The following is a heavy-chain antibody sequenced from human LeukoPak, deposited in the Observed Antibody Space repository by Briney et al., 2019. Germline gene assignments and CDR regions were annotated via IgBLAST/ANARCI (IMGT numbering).Heavy chain of an antibody. D-gene: IGHD6-13*01. V-gene: IGHV3-30-3*01. CDR3: ARDLQPSGAAGPHYYYYGMDV. Sequence: GGSLRLSCAASGFTFSSYAMHWVRQAPGKGLEWVAVISYDGSNKYYADSVKGRFTISRGNSKNTLYLQMNSLRAEDTAVYYCARDLQPSGAAGPHYYYYGMDVWGQGTTVTVSS. CDR2: ISYDGSNK. J-gene: IGHJ6*02. CDR1: GFTFSSYA.